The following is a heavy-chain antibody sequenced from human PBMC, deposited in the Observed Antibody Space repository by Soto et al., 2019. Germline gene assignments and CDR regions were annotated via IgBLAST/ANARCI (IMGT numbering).Heavy chain of an antibody. CDR1: GGSISSSSYY. J-gene: IGHJ4*02. CDR3: ARHDVEMATISRTSFDY. V-gene: IGHV4-39*01. D-gene: IGHD5-12*01. CDR2: IYYSGST. Sequence: TSETLSLTCTVSGGSISSSSYYWGWIRQPPGKGLEWIGSIYYSGSTYYNPSLKSRVTISVDTSKNQFSLKLSSVTAADTAVYYCARHDVEMATISRTSFDYWGQGTLVTVSS.